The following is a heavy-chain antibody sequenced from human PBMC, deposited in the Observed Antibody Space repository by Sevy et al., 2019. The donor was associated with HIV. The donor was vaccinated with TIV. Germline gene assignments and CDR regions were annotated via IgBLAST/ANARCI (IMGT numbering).Heavy chain of an antibody. CDR2: IWFDGSNT. D-gene: IGHD4-17*01. CDR3: ARDLEFYDYGDYGPAFMPDY. V-gene: IGHV3-33*01. J-gene: IGHJ4*02. Sequence: GGSLRLSCAASGFTFSTYGMHWVRQAPGKGLEWVAVIWFDGSNTYYADSVKGRFTISRDIAKNTLHLQMNSLRAEDTAVYYCARDLEFYDYGDYGPAFMPDYWGQGTLSPSPQ. CDR1: GFTFSTYG.